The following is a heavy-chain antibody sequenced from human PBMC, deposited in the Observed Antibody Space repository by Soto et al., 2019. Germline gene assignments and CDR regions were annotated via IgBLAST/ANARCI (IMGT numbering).Heavy chain of an antibody. V-gene: IGHV3-30-3*01. CDR2: ISYDGSNK. J-gene: IGHJ4*02. Sequence: GGSLRLSCAASGFTFSSYAMHWVRQAPGKGLEWVAVISYDGSNKYYADSVKGRFTISRDNSKNTLYLQMNSLRAEDTAVYYCARDVQQLGLDYWGQGTLVTVSS. CDR3: ARDVQQLGLDY. D-gene: IGHD6-13*01. CDR1: GFTFSSYA.